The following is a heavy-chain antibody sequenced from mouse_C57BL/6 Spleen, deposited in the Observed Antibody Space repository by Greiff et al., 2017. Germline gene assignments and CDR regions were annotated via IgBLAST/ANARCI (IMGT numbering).Heavy chain of an antibody. CDR1: GYAFTNYL. CDR2: INPGSGGT. D-gene: IGHD2-4*01. Sequence: QVQLQQSGAELVRPGTSVKVSCKASGYAFTNYLIEWVKQRPGQGLEWIGVINPGSGGTNYNEKFQGKATLTADTSSSTAYMQLSSLTSEDSAVYFCARSPFYDYDGYFDYWGQGTTLTGSS. J-gene: IGHJ2*01. CDR3: ARSPFYDYDGYFDY. V-gene: IGHV1-54*01.